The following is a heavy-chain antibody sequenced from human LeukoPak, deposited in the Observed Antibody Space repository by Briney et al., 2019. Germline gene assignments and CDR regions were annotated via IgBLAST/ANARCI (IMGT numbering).Heavy chain of an antibody. J-gene: IGHJ4*02. CDR3: AEGLPAPFDS. CDR1: GCNVRNHY. Sequence: GGSLRLSCAASGCNVRNHYMSWVRQAPGKGLEWVSVIYNGDDTYYADSVKGRFTISRDNSKNTLYLQMNSLRAEDTAIYYCAEGLPAPFDSWGQGILVTVSS. CDR2: IYNGDDT. V-gene: IGHV3-53*01. D-gene: IGHD3-16*01.